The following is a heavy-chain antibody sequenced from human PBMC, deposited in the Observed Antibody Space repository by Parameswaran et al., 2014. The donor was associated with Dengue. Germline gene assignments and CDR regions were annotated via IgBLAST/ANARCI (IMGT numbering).Heavy chain of an antibody. Sequence: WIRQPPGKGLEWIGEINHSGSTNYNPSLKSRVTISVDTSKNQFSLKLSSVTAADTAVYYCARTLDYWGQGTLVTVSS. CDR2: INHSGST. V-gene: IGHV4-34*01. CDR3: ARTLDY. J-gene: IGHJ4*02.